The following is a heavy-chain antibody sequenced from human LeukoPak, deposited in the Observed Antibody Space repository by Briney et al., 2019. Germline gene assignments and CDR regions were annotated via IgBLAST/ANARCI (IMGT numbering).Heavy chain of an antibody. CDR2: IYTSGST. Sequence: PSETLSLTCTVSGGSISSGSYYWSWIRQPAGKGLEWIGRIYTSGSTNYNPSLKSRVTISVDTSKNQLSLKLSSVTAADMAVYYCARSSSSWNWGQGTLVTVSS. D-gene: IGHD6-13*01. J-gene: IGHJ4*02. CDR1: GGSISSGSYY. CDR3: ARSSSSWN. V-gene: IGHV4-61*02.